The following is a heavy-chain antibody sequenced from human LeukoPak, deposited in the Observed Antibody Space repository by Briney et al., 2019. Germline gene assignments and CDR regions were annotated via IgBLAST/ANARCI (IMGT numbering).Heavy chain of an antibody. CDR3: ARDQVGTYYDFWSGYGSGAFDI. CDR1: GGSISSYY. V-gene: IGHV4-59*12. Sequence: SETLSLTCTVSGGSISSYYWSWIRQPPGKGLEWIGYIYYSGSTNYNPSLKSRVTISVDTSKNQFSLKLSSVTATDTAVYYCARDQVGTYYDFWSGYGSGAFDIWGQGTMVTVSS. CDR2: IYYSGST. J-gene: IGHJ3*02. D-gene: IGHD3-3*01.